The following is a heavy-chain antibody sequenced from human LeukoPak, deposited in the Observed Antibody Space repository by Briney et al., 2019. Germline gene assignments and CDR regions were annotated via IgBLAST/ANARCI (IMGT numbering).Heavy chain of an antibody. CDR1: GFTVSSNY. CDR2: IYSTGST. CDR3: AKDEFDIAAAGTWDAFDI. J-gene: IGHJ3*02. D-gene: IGHD6-13*01. Sequence: GGSLRLSCAASGFTVSSNYMSWVRQAPGKGLEWVSVIYSTGSTYYADSVKGRFTISRDNSKNTLYLQMNSLRAEDTAVYYCAKDEFDIAAAGTWDAFDIWGQGTMVTVSS. V-gene: IGHV3-53*01.